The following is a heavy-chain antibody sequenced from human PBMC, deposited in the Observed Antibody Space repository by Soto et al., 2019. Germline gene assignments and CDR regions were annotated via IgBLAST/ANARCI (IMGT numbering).Heavy chain of an antibody. D-gene: IGHD3-10*01. CDR1: GFTFSSYG. V-gene: IGHV3-33*01. CDR3: ARVNTYYYGSGSSSPYYYGMDV. Sequence: GGSLRLSCAASGFTFSSYGMHWVRQAPGKGLEWVAVIWYDGSNKYYADSVKGRFTISRDNSKNTLYLQMNSLRAEGTAVYYCARVNTYYYGSGSSSPYYYGMDVWGQGTTVTVSS. J-gene: IGHJ6*02. CDR2: IWYDGSNK.